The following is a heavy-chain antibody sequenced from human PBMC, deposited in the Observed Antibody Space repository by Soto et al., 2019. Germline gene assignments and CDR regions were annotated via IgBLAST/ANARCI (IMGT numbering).Heavy chain of an antibody. CDR2: IIPLYGTG. CDR3: ARVRVIRGVIPSHFGL. CDR1: GGTFNSYG. D-gene: IGHD3-10*01. Sequence: QDHLAQSGAEVKKPGSSVTVSCKASGGTFNSYGISWVRQAPGQGLDWMGVIIPLYGTGNYAQKFQGRVSITADKSRRTAYMDLSSLRSYDTAVYYCARVRVIRGVIPSHFGLWGQGTLVTVSS. V-gene: IGHV1-69*06. J-gene: IGHJ4*02.